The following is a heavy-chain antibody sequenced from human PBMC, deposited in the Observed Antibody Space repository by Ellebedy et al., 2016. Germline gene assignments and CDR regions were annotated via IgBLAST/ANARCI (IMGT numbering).Heavy chain of an antibody. V-gene: IGHV3-11*01. CDR1: GFTFSDYY. CDR2: ISSSGSTI. Sequence: GESLKISXAASGFTFSDYYMSWIRQAPGKGLEWVSYISSSGSTIYYADSVKGRFTISRDNAKNSLYLQMNSLRAEDTAVYYCARDQGTYSSSAFDIWGQGTMVTVSS. D-gene: IGHD6-6*01. J-gene: IGHJ3*02. CDR3: ARDQGTYSSSAFDI.